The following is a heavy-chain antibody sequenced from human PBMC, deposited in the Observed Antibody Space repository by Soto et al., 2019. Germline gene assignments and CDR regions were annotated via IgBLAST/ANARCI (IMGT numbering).Heavy chain of an antibody. Sequence: GGSLRLSCAASGFTFDDYTMHWVRQTPGKGLEWVSLISWDGDSAYYADSVRGRFTISRDNSKNSLFLQMNNVRAEDAALYFCAKGTRGDSPELDFWGQGTLVTVSS. V-gene: IGHV3-43*01. CDR3: AKGTRGDSPELDF. CDR1: GFTFDDYT. D-gene: IGHD1-1*01. J-gene: IGHJ4*02. CDR2: ISWDGDSA.